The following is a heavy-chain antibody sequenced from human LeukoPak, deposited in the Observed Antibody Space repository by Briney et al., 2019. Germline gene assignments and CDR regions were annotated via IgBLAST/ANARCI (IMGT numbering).Heavy chain of an antibody. V-gene: IGHV3-7*04. CDR2: IKEDGSDK. CDR1: GFSFRSFW. J-gene: IGHJ4*02. CDR3: ARVLWFGGIYYFDY. D-gene: IGHD3-10*01. Sequence: GGSLRLSCAASGFSFRSFWMSWVRQAPGKGLEWVASIKEDGSDKYYVESVEGRFTISRENARNSLYLQMNSLRAEDTAVYYCARVLWFGGIYYFDYWGQGTLVTVSS.